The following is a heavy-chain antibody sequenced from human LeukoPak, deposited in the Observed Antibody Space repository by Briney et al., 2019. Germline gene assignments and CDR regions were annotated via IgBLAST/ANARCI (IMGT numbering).Heavy chain of an antibody. CDR2: INSDGSST. J-gene: IGHJ4*02. V-gene: IGHV3-74*01. Sequence: GGSLRLSCAASGFTFSSYWMHWVRQAPGKGLVWVSRINSDGSSTSYADSVKGRFTISRDNSKNTLYLQMNSLRAEDTAVYYCAKDRRYYDSSGQYYFDYWGQGTLVTVSS. CDR3: AKDRRYYDSSGQYYFDY. CDR1: GFTFSSYW. D-gene: IGHD3-22*01.